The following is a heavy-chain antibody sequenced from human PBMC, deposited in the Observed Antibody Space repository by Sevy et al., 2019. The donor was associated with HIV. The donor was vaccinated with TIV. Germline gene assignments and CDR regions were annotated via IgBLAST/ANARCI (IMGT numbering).Heavy chain of an antibody. CDR3: VRDPGNSGNY. CDR2: IWYDGRTK. Sequence: GGSLRLSCSASGFTFRSFSMHWVRQAPGKGLEWVAAIWYDGRTKQYADSVKGRFTISRDNSKNTLYLQMDSLRPEDTTIYYCVRDPGNSGNYWGQGTLVTVSS. CDR1: GFTFRSFS. J-gene: IGHJ4*02. D-gene: IGHD1-1*01. V-gene: IGHV3-33*01.